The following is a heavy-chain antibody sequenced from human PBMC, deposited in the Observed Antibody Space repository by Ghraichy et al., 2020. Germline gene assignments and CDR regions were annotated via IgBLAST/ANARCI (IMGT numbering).Heavy chain of an antibody. J-gene: IGHJ6*02. CDR3: AREDSRFLEWLSYRSYYYYYGMDV. CDR2: IKQDGSEK. Sequence: GGSLRLSCAASGFTFSSYWMSWVRQAPGKGLEWVANIKQDGSEKYYVDSVKGRFTISRDNAKNSLYLQMNSLRAEDTAVYYCAREDSRFLEWLSYRSYYYYYGMDVWGQGTTVTVSS. CDR1: GFTFSSYW. V-gene: IGHV3-7*03. D-gene: IGHD3-3*01.